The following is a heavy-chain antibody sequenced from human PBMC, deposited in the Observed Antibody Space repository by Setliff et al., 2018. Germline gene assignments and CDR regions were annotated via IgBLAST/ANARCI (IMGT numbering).Heavy chain of an antibody. CDR1: GYTFTSHA. Sequence: GASVKVSCKASGYTFTSHALHWLRQAPGQRLEWMAYINGGNGNTHYSQKFRGRVTVTRDTSASTVFMELSTLSSEDTAVYYCARVSQYSSGWYYYYYGMDVWGQGTTVTVSS. D-gene: IGHD6-19*01. CDR2: INGGNGNT. CDR3: ARVSQYSSGWYYYYYGMDV. J-gene: IGHJ6*02. V-gene: IGHV1-3*01.